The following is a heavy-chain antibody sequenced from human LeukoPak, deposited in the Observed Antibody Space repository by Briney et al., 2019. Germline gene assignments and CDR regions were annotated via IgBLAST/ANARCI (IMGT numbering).Heavy chain of an antibody. CDR2: INHSGST. CDR1: GGSFSGYY. CDR3: ARVRFLEWLDAFDI. V-gene: IGHV4-34*01. Sequence: SETLSLTCAVYGGSFSGYYWSWIRQPPGKGLEWIGEINHSGSTNYNPSLKSRVTISVDTSKNQFSLKLSSVTAADTAVYYCARVRFLEWLDAFDIWGQGTMVTVSS. J-gene: IGHJ3*02. D-gene: IGHD3-3*01.